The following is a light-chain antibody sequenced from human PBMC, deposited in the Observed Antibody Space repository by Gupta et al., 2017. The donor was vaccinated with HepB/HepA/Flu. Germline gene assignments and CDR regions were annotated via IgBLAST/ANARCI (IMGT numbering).Light chain of an antibody. CDR3: MIWHISSWV. V-gene: IGLV5-45*02. J-gene: IGLJ3*02. Sequence: QAILTQPSSLSAAPGASASLTCPLQTDLYVGPYRNYWYQQKPGSPPQYLLRYKSDSDKQQASGVPSRFSGSKDASANAGILVISGLQSEDEADYYCMIWHISSWVFSGGTKLTVL. CDR2: YKSDSDK. CDR1: TDLYVGPYR.